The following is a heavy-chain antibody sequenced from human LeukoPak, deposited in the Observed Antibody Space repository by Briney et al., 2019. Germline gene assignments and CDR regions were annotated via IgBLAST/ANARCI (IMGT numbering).Heavy chain of an antibody. CDR1: RFTFSSYS. CDR2: ISGSGVST. Sequence: QSGGSLRLSCAASRFTFSSYSMNWVRQAPGKGLEWVSAISGSGVSTYYADSVKGRFIISRDTSKNTLYLQMNSLRAEDTAVYYCSKWKAIVLVPAARSPIDYWGQGTLVTVSS. J-gene: IGHJ4*02. V-gene: IGHV3-23*01. D-gene: IGHD2-2*01. CDR3: SKWKAIVLVPAARSPIDY.